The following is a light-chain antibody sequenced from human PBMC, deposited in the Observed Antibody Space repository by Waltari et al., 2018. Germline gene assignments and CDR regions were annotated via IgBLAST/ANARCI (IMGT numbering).Light chain of an antibody. CDR3: QQYDSYPHT. J-gene: IGKJ2*01. CDR1: QGIDNY. CDR2: AAS. Sequence: DIQMTQSPSSLSASVVDSITITCRASQGIDNYLAWFQQKPGKAPQSLIYAASTLQSGVPSKCSGSGFGTDFTLTINGLQPEDFATYFCQQYDSYPHTFGQGTRLEVK. V-gene: IGKV1-16*02.